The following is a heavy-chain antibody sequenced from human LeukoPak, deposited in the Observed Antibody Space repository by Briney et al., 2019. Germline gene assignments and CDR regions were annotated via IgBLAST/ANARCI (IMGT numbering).Heavy chain of an antibody. J-gene: IGHJ1*01. CDR1: GYTFTGYY. CDR2: ITPIPGTV. D-gene: IGHD2-8*01. Sequence: SVKVSCKASGYTFTGYYMHWVRQAPGQGLEWMGGITPIPGTVNYAQKFQGRVTIIADESTSTSYMEVSSLRSEDTAVYYCASSLYCTNSRCFIAYFHHWGQGTLVTVSS. V-gene: IGHV1-69*13. CDR3: ASSLYCTNSRCFIAYFHH.